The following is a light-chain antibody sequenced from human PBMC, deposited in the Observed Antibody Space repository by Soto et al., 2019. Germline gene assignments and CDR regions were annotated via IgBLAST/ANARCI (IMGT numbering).Light chain of an antibody. V-gene: IGLV2-14*01. Sequence: QSVLTQPASVSGSPGQSITISCTGTSSDVGGYNYVSWYQQHPGKAPKLMISDVSNRPSGVSIRFSGSKSGNTASLTISGFQAEDEADYYCNSYSSSTTLYLFGTGTKVTVL. J-gene: IGLJ1*01. CDR3: NSYSSSTTLYL. CDR2: DVS. CDR1: SSDVGGYNY.